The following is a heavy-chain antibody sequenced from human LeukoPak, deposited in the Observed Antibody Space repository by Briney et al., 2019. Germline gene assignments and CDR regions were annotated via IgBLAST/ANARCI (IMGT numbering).Heavy chain of an antibody. CDR1: GFTFSTYT. CDR3: ASGILSFDY. CDR2: ISSSSSYI. J-gene: IGHJ4*02. D-gene: IGHD3-10*01. Sequence: GGSLRLCCAVSGFTFSTYTMNWVRQAPGKGLEWVSSISSSSSYIYYADSVKGRFTLSRDNAKNSLFLQMNSLRAEDTAVYYCASGILSFDYWGQGSLVTVSS. V-gene: IGHV3-21*01.